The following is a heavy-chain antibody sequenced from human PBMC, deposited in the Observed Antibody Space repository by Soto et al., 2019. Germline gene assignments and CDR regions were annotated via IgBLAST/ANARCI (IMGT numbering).Heavy chain of an antibody. Sequence: VSLQASVYTFTSYGISWVRQAPGQGLEWMGWISAYNGNTNYAQKLQGRVTMTTDTSTSTAYMELRSLRSDDTAVYYCALVGDTADDYWGQGTLVTVSS. V-gene: IGHV1-18*04. J-gene: IGHJ4*02. CDR1: VYTFTSYG. D-gene: IGHD5-18*01. CDR2: ISAYNGNT. CDR3: ALVGDTADDY.